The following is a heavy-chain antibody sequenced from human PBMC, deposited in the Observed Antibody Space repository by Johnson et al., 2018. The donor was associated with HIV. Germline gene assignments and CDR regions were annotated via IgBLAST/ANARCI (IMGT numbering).Heavy chain of an antibody. J-gene: IGHJ3*02. CDR3: TTNSPFDI. V-gene: IGHV3-30*02. CDR2: IRYDGSTK. CDR1: GFTFSSYG. D-gene: IGHD1-1*01. Sequence: QVQLVESGGGVVRPGGSLRLSCAESGFTFSSYGMHWVRQAPGKGLEWVAFIRYDGSTKYYADSVKGRFPISRDNSKNTLYLQMNSLKTEDTAVYYCTTNSPFDIWGQGTMVTVSS.